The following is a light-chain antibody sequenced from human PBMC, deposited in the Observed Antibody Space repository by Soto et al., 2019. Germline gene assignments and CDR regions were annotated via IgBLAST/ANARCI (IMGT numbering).Light chain of an antibody. CDR1: TSNILRNY. J-gene: IGLJ1*01. CDR2: MND. Sequence: QSALTQPPSASGNPGQRLTISCSGSTSNILRNYVYWYRQLPGTAPRLLISMNDQRPSGVPDRFSGSKSGTSASLAISGLRSDDEADYYCASWDDSLSGYVFGTGTKVTVL. V-gene: IGLV1-47*01. CDR3: ASWDDSLSGYV.